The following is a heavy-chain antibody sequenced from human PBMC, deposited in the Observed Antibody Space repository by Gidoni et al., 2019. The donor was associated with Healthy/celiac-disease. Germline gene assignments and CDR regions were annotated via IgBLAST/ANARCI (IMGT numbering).Heavy chain of an antibody. D-gene: IGHD2-2*01. V-gene: IGHV3-23*01. CDR1: GFTFSSYA. Sequence: EVQLLESGGGLVQPGGSLRLSCAASGFTFSSYAMSVVRQAPGKGLEWVSAIRGSGGSTYYADSVKGRFTISRDNSKNTLYLQMNSLRAEDTAVYYCAKSSGYQLPLNWFDPWGQGTLVTVSS. J-gene: IGHJ5*02. CDR2: IRGSGGST. CDR3: AKSSGYQLPLNWFDP.